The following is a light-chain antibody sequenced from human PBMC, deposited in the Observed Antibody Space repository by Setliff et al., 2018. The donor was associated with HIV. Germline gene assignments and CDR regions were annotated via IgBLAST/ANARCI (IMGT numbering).Light chain of an antibody. CDR1: QSIGTF. Sequence: DIQMTQSPSSLSASVEDRVTITCRASQSIGTFLNWYQHKPGTAPKLLIYAAASLHDGVPSRFSGSASGTDFTLTISGLQADDFATYYCQQTYNTPWTFGQGTKVDIK. J-gene: IGKJ1*01. CDR2: AAA. CDR3: QQTYNTPWT. V-gene: IGKV1-39*01.